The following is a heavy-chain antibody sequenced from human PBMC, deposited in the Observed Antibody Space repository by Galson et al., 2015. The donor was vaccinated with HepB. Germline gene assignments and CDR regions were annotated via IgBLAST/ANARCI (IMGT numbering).Heavy chain of an antibody. CDR2: ISGSGGST. CDR3: ARIPPSDGNYDY. J-gene: IGHJ4*02. Sequence: SLRLSCAASGFTFSSYAMSWVRQAPGKGLEWVSAISGSGGSTYYADSVKGRFTISRDNSKNTLYLQMNSLRAEDTAVYYCARIPPSDGNYDYWGQGTLVTVSS. D-gene: IGHD2-15*01. CDR1: GFTFSSYA. V-gene: IGHV3-23*01.